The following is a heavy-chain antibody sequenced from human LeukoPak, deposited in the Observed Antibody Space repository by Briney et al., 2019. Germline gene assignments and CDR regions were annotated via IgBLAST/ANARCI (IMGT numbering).Heavy chain of an antibody. Sequence: GGSLRLSCAASEFTFASYWMSWVRQPPGKGLEWVANIKQDGSQKYYVDSLKGRFSISRDNAKSSLYLRMNNLRAEDTAVYYCARVFYYGSRYYYMDVWGKGTTVTISS. V-gene: IGHV3-7*01. CDR2: IKQDGSQK. D-gene: IGHD3-10*01. CDR1: EFTFASYW. CDR3: ARVFYYGSRYYYMDV. J-gene: IGHJ6*03.